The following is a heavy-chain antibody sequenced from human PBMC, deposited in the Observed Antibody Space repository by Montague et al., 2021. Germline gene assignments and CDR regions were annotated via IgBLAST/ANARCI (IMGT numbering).Heavy chain of an antibody. V-gene: IGHV4-61*01. CDR1: GGSVSTGNYY. CDR2: NNYTGSS. CDR3: ARGQWLVPDYLDS. Sequence: SETLSLTCNVSGGSVSTGNYYWTWIRQPPGKELEWIGNNNYTGSSKYNPSLDSRVTMSISTSKRQFTLKLSSVTAADTAVYYCARGQWLVPDYLDSWGRGTLVTVSS. D-gene: IGHD6-19*01. J-gene: IGHJ4*02.